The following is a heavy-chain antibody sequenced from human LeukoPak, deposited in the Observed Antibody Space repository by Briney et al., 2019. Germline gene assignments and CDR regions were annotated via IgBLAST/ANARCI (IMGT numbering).Heavy chain of an antibody. CDR2: IYYSGST. V-gene: IGHV4-59*12. D-gene: IGHD3-22*01. CDR1: GGSISSYY. J-gene: IGHJ3*02. CDR3: ARVPKELYYYDSSNAFDI. Sequence: SETLSLTCTVSGGSISSYYWSWIRRPPGKGLEWIGYIYYSGSTNYNPSLKSRVTISVDTSTNQFSLKLSSVTAADTAVYYCARVPKELYYYDSSNAFDIWGQGTMVTISS.